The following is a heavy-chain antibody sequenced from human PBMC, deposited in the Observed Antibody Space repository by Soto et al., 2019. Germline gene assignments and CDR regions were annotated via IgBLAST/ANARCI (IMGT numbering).Heavy chain of an antibody. CDR3: AREGLEPQFDY. CDR1: GYTFTGYY. J-gene: IGHJ4*02. V-gene: IGHV1-2*02. Sequence: QVQLVQSGAEVKKPGASVKVSCKASGYTFTGYYMHWVRQAPGQGLVWMGWINPISGGTNYAQKFQGRVTMTRDTSISTAYMELSRLRSDDTAVYYWAREGLEPQFDYWGQGTLVTVSS. CDR2: INPISGGT. D-gene: IGHD1-1*01.